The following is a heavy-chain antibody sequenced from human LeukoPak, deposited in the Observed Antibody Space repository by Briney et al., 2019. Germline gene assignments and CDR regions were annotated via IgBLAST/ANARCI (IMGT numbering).Heavy chain of an antibody. CDR3: AKDLSKELLYRRGKYYFDY. J-gene: IGHJ4*02. D-gene: IGHD3-3*01. V-gene: IGHV3-74*01. CDR2: INSDGSST. Sequence: GGSLRLSCAASGLTFSTYWMSWVRQAPGKGLVWVSRINSDGSSTSYADSVKGRFTISRDNAKNTLYLQMNSLRAEDTAVYYCAKDLSKELLYRRGKYYFDYWGQGTLATVSS. CDR1: GLTFSTYW.